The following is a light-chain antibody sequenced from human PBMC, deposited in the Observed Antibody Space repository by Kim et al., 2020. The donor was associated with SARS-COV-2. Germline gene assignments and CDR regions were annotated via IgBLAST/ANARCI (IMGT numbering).Light chain of an antibody. Sequence: SYELTQPPSVSVAPGKTARITCGGNNIGSKSVHXYQQKPGQAPVLVIYYDNDRPSGIPERFSGSNSGHTATLTISRVEAGDEADYYCQVWDSSSDHRGVF. V-gene: IGLV3-21*04. J-gene: IGLJ3*02. CDR2: YDN. CDR1: NIGSKS. CDR3: QVWDSSSDHRGV.